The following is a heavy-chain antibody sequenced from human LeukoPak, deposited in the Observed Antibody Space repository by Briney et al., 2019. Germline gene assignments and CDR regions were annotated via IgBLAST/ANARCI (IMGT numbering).Heavy chain of an antibody. J-gene: IGHJ5*02. Sequence: SETLSLTCTVSGGSISSSSYYWGWIRQPPGKGLEWIGSIYYSGSTYYNPSLKSRVTISVDTSKNQFSLKLSSVTAADTAVYYCARDQSTKSVVVAATQFDPWGQGTVVTVSS. V-gene: IGHV4-39*07. CDR2: IYYSGST. CDR3: ARDQSTKSVVVAATQFDP. CDR1: GGSISSSSYY. D-gene: IGHD2-15*01.